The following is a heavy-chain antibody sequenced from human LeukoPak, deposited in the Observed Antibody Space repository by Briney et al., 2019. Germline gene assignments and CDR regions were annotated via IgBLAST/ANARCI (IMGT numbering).Heavy chain of an antibody. J-gene: IGHJ4*02. V-gene: IGHV3-7*03. Sequence: GGSLRLSCAASGFTFSSYWMSWVRQAPGKGLEWVANIKQDGSEKYYVDPVKGRFTISRDNSKNTLYLQMNSLRAEDTAVYYCAKDSLGDLVYYFDYWGQGTLVTVSS. CDR1: GFTFSSYW. D-gene: IGHD3-16*01. CDR2: IKQDGSEK. CDR3: AKDSLGDLVYYFDY.